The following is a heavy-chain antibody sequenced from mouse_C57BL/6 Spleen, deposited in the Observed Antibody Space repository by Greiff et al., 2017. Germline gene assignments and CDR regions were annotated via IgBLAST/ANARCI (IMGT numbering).Heavy chain of an antibody. CDR1: GYSFTGYY. CDR3: ARGSSYRVDY. Sequence: VHVKQSGPELVKPGASVKISCKASGYSFTGYYLNWMKQSPEKSLEWIGEINPSTGGTAYNQKFKAKATLTVDKSSSTAYMQLKSLTDEDSAVYYCARGSSYRVDYGGQGTSVTVSS. CDR2: INPSTGGT. J-gene: IGHJ4*01. V-gene: IGHV1-42*01. D-gene: IGHD1-1*01.